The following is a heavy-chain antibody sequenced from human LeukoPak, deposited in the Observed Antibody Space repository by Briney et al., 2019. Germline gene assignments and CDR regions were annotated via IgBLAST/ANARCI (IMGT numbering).Heavy chain of an antibody. CDR2: ISGSGGST. D-gene: IGHD3-3*01. V-gene: IGHV3-23*01. CDR3: AKDRSQFWSGYADPGDAFDI. J-gene: IGHJ3*02. CDR1: GFTFSSYA. Sequence: TGGSLRLSCAASGFTFSSYAMSWVRQAPGKGLEWVSAISGSGGSTYYADSVKGRFTISRDNSKNTLYLQMNSLRAEDTAVYYCAKDRSQFWSGYADPGDAFDIWGQGTMVTVSS.